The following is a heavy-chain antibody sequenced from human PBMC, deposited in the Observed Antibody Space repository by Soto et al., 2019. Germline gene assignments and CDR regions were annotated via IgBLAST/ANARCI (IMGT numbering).Heavy chain of an antibody. D-gene: IGHD3-16*02. J-gene: IGHJ4*02. V-gene: IGHV1-8*01. Sequence: PSVKVSCKASGYTFTSYDINWVRQATGQGLEWMGWMNPNSGNTGYAQKFQGRVTMTRNTSISTAYMELSSLRSEDTAVYYCARGRIMITFGGVIVRYYFDYWGQGTLVTVSS. CDR1: GYTFTSYD. CDR2: MNPNSGNT. CDR3: ARGRIMITFGGVIVRYYFDY.